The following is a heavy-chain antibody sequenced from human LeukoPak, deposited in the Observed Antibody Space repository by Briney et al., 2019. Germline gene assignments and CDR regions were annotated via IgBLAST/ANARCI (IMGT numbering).Heavy chain of an antibody. D-gene: IGHD3-3*01. V-gene: IGHV1-69*13. J-gene: IGHJ3*02. CDR3: ARDQPDDFWSGTGAFDI. Sequence: SVKVSCKASGGTFSSYAISWVRQAPGQGLEWMGGIIPIFGTANYAQKFQGRVTITADESTSTAYMELSSLRSEDTAVYYCARDQPDDFWSGTGAFDIWGQGTMVTVSS. CDR1: GGTFSSYA. CDR2: IIPIFGTA.